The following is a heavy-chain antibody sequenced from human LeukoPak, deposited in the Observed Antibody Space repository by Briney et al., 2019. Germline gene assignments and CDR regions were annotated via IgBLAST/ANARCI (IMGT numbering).Heavy chain of an antibody. V-gene: IGHV3-48*01. CDR1: GFTFSSYS. Sequence: SGGSLRLSCAASGFTFSSYSMNWVRQAPGKGLEWVSYIISSSSTIYYADSVRGRFTISRDNAKNSLYLQMNNLRAEDTAVYYCARGDGYFDWLPALHFDYWGQGTLVTVSS. D-gene: IGHD3-9*01. CDR2: IISSSSTI. J-gene: IGHJ4*02. CDR3: ARGDGYFDWLPALHFDY.